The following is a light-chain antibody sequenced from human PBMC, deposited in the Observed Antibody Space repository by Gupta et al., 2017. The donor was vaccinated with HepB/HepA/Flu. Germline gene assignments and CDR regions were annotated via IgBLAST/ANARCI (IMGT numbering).Light chain of an antibody. CDR1: QSVSSY. CDR3: QQRTNGPLVGT. J-gene: IGKJ3*01. V-gene: IGKV3-11*01. Sequence: EIVLTQSPATLSLSPGERATLSCRASQSVSSYLAWYQQKPGQAPRLLIYDASNRATGIPARFSGSGSGTDFTLTISSLEPEDFAVYYCQQRTNGPLVGTFGHGTKVDIK. CDR2: DAS.